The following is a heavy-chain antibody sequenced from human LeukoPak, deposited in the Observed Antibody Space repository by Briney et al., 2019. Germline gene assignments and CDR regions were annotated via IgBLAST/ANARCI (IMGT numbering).Heavy chain of an antibody. J-gene: IGHJ4*02. CDR3: ARGTGAYYY. D-gene: IGHD3-16*01. CDR2: ISISGGTI. CDR1: GFTFSSYW. V-gene: IGHV3-48*02. Sequence: GGSLRLSCAASGFTFSSYWMTWVRQAPGKGLEWLSCISISGGTIFYADSVKGRFTISRDNAKNSLYLQMNSLRDEDTAVYYCARGTGAYYYWGQGTLVTVSS.